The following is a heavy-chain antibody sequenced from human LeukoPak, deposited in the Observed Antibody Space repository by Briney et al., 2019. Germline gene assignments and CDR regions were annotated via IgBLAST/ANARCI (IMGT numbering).Heavy chain of an antibody. D-gene: IGHD1-26*01. V-gene: IGHV1-8*01. CDR3: ARGLMSAVGVGYFDY. Sequence: ASVKVSCKASGYTFINYDINWVRQATGQGLEWMGWMNPKSGSTGYAQKFQGRVTMTRDTSISTAYMELSSLRSEDTAVYYCARGLMSAVGVGYFDYWGQGTLVTVSS. CDR1: GYTFINYD. J-gene: IGHJ4*02. CDR2: MNPKSGST.